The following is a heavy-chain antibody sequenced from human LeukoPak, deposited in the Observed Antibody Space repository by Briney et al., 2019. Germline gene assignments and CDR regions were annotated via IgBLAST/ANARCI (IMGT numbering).Heavy chain of an antibody. Sequence: ASVKVSCKASGYTFTSYEINWVRQATGQGLEWMAGMNPNSGNTGYAQKFQGRVTMTRDTSISTAYMELSSLRSEDTAVCYCARGINGMDVWGQGTTVTVSS. D-gene: IGHD1-14*01. CDR2: MNPNSGNT. V-gene: IGHV1-8*01. CDR3: ARGINGMDV. CDR1: GYTFTSYE. J-gene: IGHJ6*02.